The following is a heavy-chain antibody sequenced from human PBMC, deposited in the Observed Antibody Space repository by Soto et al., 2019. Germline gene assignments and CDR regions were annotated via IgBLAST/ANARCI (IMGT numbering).Heavy chain of an antibody. J-gene: IGHJ4*02. Sequence: SETLSLTCSVSGGSISSSSYFWGWIRQPPGKGLEWIGSIYYSGSTYYSPSLKSRLTITKDTSKNQVVLRMTNMDPVDTATYYCAHRPNWNDYFDNWGQGTLVTVSS. D-gene: IGHD1-1*01. CDR2: IYYSGST. V-gene: IGHV4-39*06. CDR1: GGSISSSSYF. CDR3: AHRPNWNDYFDN.